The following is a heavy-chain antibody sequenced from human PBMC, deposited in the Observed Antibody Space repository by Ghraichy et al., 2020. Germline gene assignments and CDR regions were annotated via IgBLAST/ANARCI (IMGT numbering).Heavy chain of an antibody. CDR3: ARDRGAVAGIDYGMDV. D-gene: IGHD6-19*01. Sequence: SETLSLTCTVSGGSVSSGSYYWSWIRQPPGKGLEWIGYIYYSGSTNYNPSLKSRVTISVDTSKNQFSLKLSSVTAADTAVYYCARDRGAVAGIDYGMDVWGQGTTVTVSS. J-gene: IGHJ6*02. V-gene: IGHV4-61*01. CDR1: GGSVSSGSYY. CDR2: IYYSGST.